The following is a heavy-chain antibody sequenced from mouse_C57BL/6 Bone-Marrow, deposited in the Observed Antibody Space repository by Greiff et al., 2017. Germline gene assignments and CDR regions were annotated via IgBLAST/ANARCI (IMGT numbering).Heavy chain of an antibody. V-gene: IGHV1-81*01. Sequence: QVQLQQSGAELVRPGASVKLSCKASGYTFTSYGISWVKQRTGQGLEWIGVIYPRSGNTYNNEKLKGKATLTADKSSSTEYMELRSLTYEDSADYFGSSLYCYGSSLYYFDYWGQGTTLTVSS. D-gene: IGHD1-1*01. CDR2: IYPRSGNT. CDR3: SSLYCYGSSLYYFDY. CDR1: GYTFTSYG. J-gene: IGHJ2*01.